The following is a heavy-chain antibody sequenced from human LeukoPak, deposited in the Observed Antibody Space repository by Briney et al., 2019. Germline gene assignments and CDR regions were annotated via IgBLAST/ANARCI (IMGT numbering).Heavy chain of an antibody. Sequence: SETLSLTCTVSGGSISSYYWSWIRQPAGKGLEWIGRIYTSGSTNYNPSLKSRVTMSVDTSKNQFSLKLSSVTAADTAVYYRARELYSSSWPAYNWFDPWGQGTLVTVSS. CDR2: IYTSGST. V-gene: IGHV4-4*07. CDR1: GGSISSYY. D-gene: IGHD6-13*01. J-gene: IGHJ5*02. CDR3: ARELYSSSWPAYNWFDP.